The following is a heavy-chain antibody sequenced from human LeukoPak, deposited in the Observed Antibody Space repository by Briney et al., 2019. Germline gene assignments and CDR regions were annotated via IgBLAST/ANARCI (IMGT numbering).Heavy chain of an antibody. D-gene: IGHD1-26*01. CDR1: GGAISFYY. J-gene: IGHJ3*02. CDR2: MYYSGST. Sequence: SETLSLTCTVSGGAISFYYWSWIRQPPGKGLDWIAYMYYSGSTNYNPSLKSRVSISVDTSKNQFSLKLTSVTAADTAVYYCARGGSIVGATPHDTFDIWGQGTIVTVSS. V-gene: IGHV4-59*01. CDR3: ARGGSIVGATPHDTFDI.